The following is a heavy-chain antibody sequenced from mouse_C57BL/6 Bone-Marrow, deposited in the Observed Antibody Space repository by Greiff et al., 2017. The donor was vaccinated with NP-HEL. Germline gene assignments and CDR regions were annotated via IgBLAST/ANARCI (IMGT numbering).Heavy chain of an antibody. CDR2: INPGSGGT. CDR1: GYAFTNYL. Sequence: VQLQESGAELVRPGTSVKVSCKASGYAFTNYLIEWVKQRPGQGLEWIGVINPGSGGTNYNEKFKGKATLTADKSSSTAYMQLSSLTSEDSAVYFCARSIYDGYSWFAYWGQGTLVTVSA. D-gene: IGHD2-3*01. CDR3: ARSIYDGYSWFAY. V-gene: IGHV1-54*01. J-gene: IGHJ3*01.